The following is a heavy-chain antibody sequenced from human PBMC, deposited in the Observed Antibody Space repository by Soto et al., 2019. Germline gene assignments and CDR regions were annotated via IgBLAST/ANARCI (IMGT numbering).Heavy chain of an antibody. D-gene: IGHD3-22*01. CDR1: GFTFSSYW. Sequence: EVQLVESGGGLVQPGGSLRLSCAASGFTFSSYWMHWVRQAPGKGLVWVSRINSDGSSTSYADSVKGRFTISRENAKNTLYLQMNSLRAEDTAVYYCARDRVTMIVVNGMDVWGQGTTVTVSS. V-gene: IGHV3-74*01. J-gene: IGHJ6*02. CDR2: INSDGSST. CDR3: ARDRVTMIVVNGMDV.